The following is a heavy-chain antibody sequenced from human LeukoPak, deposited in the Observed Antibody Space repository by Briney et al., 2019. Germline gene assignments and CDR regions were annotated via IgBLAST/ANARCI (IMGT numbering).Heavy chain of an antibody. V-gene: IGHV3-48*01. CDR1: GFTFSSYS. CDR2: ISSTGSTI. J-gene: IGHJ4*02. CDR3: ARDSLAVAADLDY. D-gene: IGHD6-19*01. Sequence: GGSLRLSCAASGFTFSSYSMNWVRQAPGKGLEWVSYISSTGSTIYYADSVKGRFTISRDNAKNSLYLQMNSLRAEDTAVYYCARDSLAVAADLDYWGQGTLVTVSS.